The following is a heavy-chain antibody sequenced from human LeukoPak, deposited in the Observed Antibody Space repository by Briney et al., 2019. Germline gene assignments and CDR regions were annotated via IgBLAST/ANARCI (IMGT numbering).Heavy chain of an antibody. Sequence: ASVKVSCKASGYTFTSYGISWVRQAPGQGLEWMGWISAYNGNTNYAQKLQGRVTMTTDTSTSTAYMELRSLRSDDTAVYYCARAYDFWSGYYSLPFDYWGQGTLVTVSS. CDR3: ARAYDFWSGYYSLPFDY. V-gene: IGHV1-18*01. J-gene: IGHJ4*02. CDR2: ISAYNGNT. D-gene: IGHD3-3*01. CDR1: GYTFTSYG.